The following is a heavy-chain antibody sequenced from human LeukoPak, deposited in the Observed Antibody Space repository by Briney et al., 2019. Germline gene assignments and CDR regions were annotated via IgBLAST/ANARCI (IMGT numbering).Heavy chain of an antibody. V-gene: IGHV3-48*04. CDR1: GFTFSSYS. D-gene: IGHD6-13*01. J-gene: IGHJ4*01. CDR2: ISSSSGPM. Sequence: SGGSLRLSCAASGFTFSSYSMNWVRQALGKGPEWVSYISSSSGPMYYADSVKGRFTISRDNDKNSLYLQMNSLRADDTAVYYCARYGSSWSFDY. CDR3: ARYGSSWSFDY.